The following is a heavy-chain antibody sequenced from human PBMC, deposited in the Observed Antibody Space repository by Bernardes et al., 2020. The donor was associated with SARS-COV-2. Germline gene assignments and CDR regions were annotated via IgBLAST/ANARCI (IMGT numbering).Heavy chain of an antibody. CDR2: SNPSGIT. D-gene: IGHD3-10*01. V-gene: IGHV4-34*01. J-gene: IGHJ6*02. Sequence: SETLSLTCAVYGGSFSDYYWTWIRQPPGKGLEWIGESNPSGITNYSPALKSPVTISLDTSKNQFSLKLSSLTAADTAVYYCARAAKFSYGSGSYYYHAIDVWGQGTTVTVSS. CDR1: GGSFSDYY. CDR3: ARAAKFSYGSGSYYYHAIDV.